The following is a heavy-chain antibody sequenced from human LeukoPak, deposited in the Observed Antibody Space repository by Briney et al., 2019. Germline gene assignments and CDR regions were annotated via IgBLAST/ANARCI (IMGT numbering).Heavy chain of an antibody. J-gene: IGHJ4*02. Sequence: PGGSLRLSCAASGFTFSNYAMSWVRQAPGKGLEWLSPISGHGAITNYADSVRGRFTISRDNSNNTVYLQMNSLRVEDTAVYFCAKTIGFGGYDAIDYWGQGSLVTVSS. CDR1: GFTFSNYA. D-gene: IGHD5-12*01. CDR2: ISGHGAIT. CDR3: AKTIGFGGYDAIDY. V-gene: IGHV3-23*01.